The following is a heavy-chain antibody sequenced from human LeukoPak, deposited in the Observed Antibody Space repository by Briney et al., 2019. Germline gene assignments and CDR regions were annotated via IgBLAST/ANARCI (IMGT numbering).Heavy chain of an antibody. CDR1: GFTFSSYW. CDR3: ARAGYGNAFDI. V-gene: IGHV3-74*01. J-gene: IGHJ3*02. Sequence: GGSLRLSCAAPGFTFSSYWMHWVRQAPGKGPVWVSRIKTDGSKTNYADSVKGRFTISRDNAKNMLYLQMNSLRAEDTAVYYCARAGYGNAFDIWGQGTMVTVSS. D-gene: IGHD4-11*01. CDR2: IKTDGSKT.